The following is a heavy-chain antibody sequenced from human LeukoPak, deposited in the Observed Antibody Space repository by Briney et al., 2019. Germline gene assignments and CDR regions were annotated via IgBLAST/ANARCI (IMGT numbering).Heavy chain of an antibody. CDR3: ARDLLKRGYYYGSGSYPRRGMDV. Sequence: SQTPSLTCAVYGGSFSGHYWSWIRQPPGKGLEWIGEINHSGSTNYNPSLKSRVTISVDTSKNQFSLKLSSVTAADTAVYYCARDLLKRGYYYGSGSYPRRGMDVWGKGTTVTVSS. CDR1: GGSFSGHY. J-gene: IGHJ6*04. CDR2: INHSGST. V-gene: IGHV4-34*01. D-gene: IGHD3-10*01.